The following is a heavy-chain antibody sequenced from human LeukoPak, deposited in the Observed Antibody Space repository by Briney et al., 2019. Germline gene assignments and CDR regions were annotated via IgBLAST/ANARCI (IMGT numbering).Heavy chain of an antibody. CDR2: IYSGGST. V-gene: IGHV3-53*01. CDR3: AKDLTPAWYSSSPDKGY. D-gene: IGHD6-6*01. J-gene: IGHJ4*02. Sequence: TGGSLRLSCAASGFSVSNSYMSWVRQAPGKGLEWVSVIYSGGSTYYADSVKGRFTISRDNSKNTLYLQMNSLRAEDAAVYYCAKDLTPAWYSSSPDKGYWGQGTLVTVSS. CDR1: GFSVSNSY.